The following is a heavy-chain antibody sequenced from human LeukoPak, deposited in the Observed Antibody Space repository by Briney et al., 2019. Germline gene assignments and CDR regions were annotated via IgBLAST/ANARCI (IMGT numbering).Heavy chain of an antibody. J-gene: IGHJ4*02. Sequence: SETLSLTCAVYGGSFSGYYWSWIRQPPGKGLEWIGEINHSGSTNYNPSLKSRVTISVDTSKNQFSLKLRSVTAADTAVYYCASGAHGDSFDYWGQGTLVTVSS. CDR2: INHSGST. V-gene: IGHV4-34*01. CDR3: ASGAHGDSFDY. CDR1: GGSFSGYY.